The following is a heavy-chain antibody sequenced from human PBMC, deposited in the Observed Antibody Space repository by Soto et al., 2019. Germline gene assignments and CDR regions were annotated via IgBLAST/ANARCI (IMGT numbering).Heavy chain of an antibody. J-gene: IGHJ4*02. CDR1: GFNFSSYW. D-gene: IGHD5-12*01. CDR3: ARDRGYSGYSADY. Sequence: TGGSLRLSCANSGFNFSSYWMHWVRQAPGKGLAWVSRISYDGTDVEYADSVKGRFTISRDNAKNTLFLQMNSLRAEDTATYYCARDRGYSGYSADYWGLGTMVTVSS. CDR2: ISYDGTDV. V-gene: IGHV3-74*01.